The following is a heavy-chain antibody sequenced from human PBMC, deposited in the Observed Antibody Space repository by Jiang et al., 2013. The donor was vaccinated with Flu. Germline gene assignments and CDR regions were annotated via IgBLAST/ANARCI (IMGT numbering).Heavy chain of an antibody. CDR1: GDSVSSNSAA. CDR3: ARSAPNVDY. CDR2: TYYRSKWFK. Sequence: QTLSLTCAISGDSVSSNSAAWNWIRQSPSRGLEWLGRTYYRSKWFKGYAPSVKSRITINPDTSKNEFSLQLNSVTPEDTAVYYCARSAPNVDYWGQGTLVTVSS. V-gene: IGHV6-1*01. J-gene: IGHJ4*02.